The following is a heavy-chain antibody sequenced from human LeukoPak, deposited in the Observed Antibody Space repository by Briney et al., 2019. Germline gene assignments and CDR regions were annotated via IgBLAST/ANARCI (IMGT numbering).Heavy chain of an antibody. CDR1: GGTFSSYA. CDR3: ARAGLEMATITSFDY. V-gene: IGHV1-69*05. D-gene: IGHD5-24*01. J-gene: IGHJ4*02. Sequence: ASVKVSCKASGGTFSSYAISWVRQAPGQGLEWMGGIIPIFGTANYAQKFQGRVTITTDESTSTAYMELSSLRTEDTPVYYCARAGLEMATITSFDYWGQGTLVTVSS. CDR2: IIPIFGTA.